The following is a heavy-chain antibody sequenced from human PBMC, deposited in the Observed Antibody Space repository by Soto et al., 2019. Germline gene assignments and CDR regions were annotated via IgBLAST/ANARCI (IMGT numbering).Heavy chain of an antibody. CDR3: ARDRDSSGYYYFDY. V-gene: IGHV4-31*03. Sequence: QVQLQESGPGLVKPSQTLSLTCTVSGGSISSGGYYWSWIRQHPGKGLEWIGYIYYSGSTYYHPSLKSRVTISVDTSKNQFSLKLSSVTAADTAVYYCARDRDSSGYYYFDYWGQGTLVTVSS. CDR2: IYYSGST. CDR1: GGSISSGGYY. D-gene: IGHD3-22*01. J-gene: IGHJ4*02.